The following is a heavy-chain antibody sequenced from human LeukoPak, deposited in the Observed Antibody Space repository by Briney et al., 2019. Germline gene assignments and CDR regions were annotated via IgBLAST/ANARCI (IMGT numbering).Heavy chain of an antibody. D-gene: IGHD1-14*01. Sequence: PGGSLRLSCAASGFTFSSYSMNWVRQAPGKGLEWVSFISSSSSYIYYADSVKGRFTISRDNAKNTLYLHINSLRAEDTAVYYCVKDNPLDYWGQGTLVIVSS. CDR1: GFTFSSYS. CDR2: ISSSSSYI. V-gene: IGHV3-21*01. CDR3: VKDNPLDY. J-gene: IGHJ4*02.